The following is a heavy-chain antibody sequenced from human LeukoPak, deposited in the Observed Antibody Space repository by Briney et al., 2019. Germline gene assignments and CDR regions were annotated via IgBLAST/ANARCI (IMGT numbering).Heavy chain of an antibody. Sequence: SVKVSCKASGGTFSSYAISWVRQAPGQGLEWMGGIIPIFGTANYAQKFQGRVTITTDESTSTAYMELSSLRSEDTAVYYCASAVEEGTPNFDYWGQGTLVTVSS. CDR1: GGTFSSYA. CDR3: ASAVEEGTPNFDY. J-gene: IGHJ4*02. V-gene: IGHV1-69*05. D-gene: IGHD3-10*01. CDR2: IIPIFGTA.